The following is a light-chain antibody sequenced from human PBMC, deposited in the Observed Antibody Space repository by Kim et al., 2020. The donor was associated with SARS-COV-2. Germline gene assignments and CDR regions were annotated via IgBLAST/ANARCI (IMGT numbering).Light chain of an antibody. J-gene: IGLJ2*01. CDR3: AAWDDSLNGDVV. CDR1: SSNIGSNT. CDR2: SNN. Sequence: QSVLTQPPSASGTPGQRVTISCSGSSSNIGSNTVNWYQQLPGTAPKLLIYSNNQRPSGVPDRFSCSKSGTSASLAISGLQSEDEADYYCAAWDDSLNGDVVFGGGTKLTVL. V-gene: IGLV1-44*01.